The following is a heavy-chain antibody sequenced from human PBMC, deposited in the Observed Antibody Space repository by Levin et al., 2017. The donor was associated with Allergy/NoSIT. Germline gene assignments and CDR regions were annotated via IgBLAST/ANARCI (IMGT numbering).Heavy chain of an antibody. CDR2: INHRGST. Sequence: SQTLSLTCAVYGGSFSGYYWSWIRQPPGKGLEWIGEINHRGSTNYNPSLKSRGTTSVDTSKNQFSLKLSSVTAADTAVYYCARVKDYDYIWGTYRLFDYWGQGTLVTVSS. V-gene: IGHV4-34*01. CDR3: ARVKDYDYIWGTYRLFDY. J-gene: IGHJ4*02. D-gene: IGHD3-16*02. CDR1: GGSFSGYY.